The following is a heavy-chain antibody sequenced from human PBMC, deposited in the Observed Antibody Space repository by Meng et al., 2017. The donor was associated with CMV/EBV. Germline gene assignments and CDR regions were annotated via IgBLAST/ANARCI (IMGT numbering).Heavy chain of an antibody. J-gene: IGHJ5*02. CDR2: IKQDGSEK. V-gene: IGHV3-7*01. CDR3: ARDLRDWFDP. Sequence: GESLKISCAASGFTFSSYAMSWVRQAPGKGLEWVANIKQDGSEKYYVDSVKGRFTISRDNAKNSLYLQMNSLRAEDTAVYYCARDLRDWFDPWGQGTLVTVSS. D-gene: IGHD3-16*01. CDR1: GFTFSSYA.